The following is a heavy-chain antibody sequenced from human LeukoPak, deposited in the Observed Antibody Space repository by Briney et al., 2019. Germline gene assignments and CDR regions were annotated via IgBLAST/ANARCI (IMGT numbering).Heavy chain of an antibody. J-gene: IGHJ3*02. Sequence: GSMRLSCAASGFTFSEYYMSWIRQAPGKGLEWVSYISSSGSTIYYADSVKGRFTISRDNAKNSLYLQMNSLRAEDTAVYYCARDRYYYDSSGYMVDAFDIWGQGTMLTVSS. V-gene: IGHV3-11*04. D-gene: IGHD3-22*01. CDR3: ARDRYYYDSSGYMVDAFDI. CDR1: GFTFSEYY. CDR2: ISSSGSTI.